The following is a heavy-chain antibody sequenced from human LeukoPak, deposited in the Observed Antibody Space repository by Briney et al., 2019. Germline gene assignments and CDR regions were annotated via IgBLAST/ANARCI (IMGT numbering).Heavy chain of an antibody. Sequence: ASVKVSCKASGYTFTGYYLHWVRQAPGQGLEWMGWINPNSGGTVYAQKFKGGVTMTRDTSISTAYMELSRLRSDDTAVYYCARDLYPIVVVPAAVDYWGQGTLVTVSS. CDR3: ARDLYPIVVVPAAVDY. CDR2: INPNSGGT. J-gene: IGHJ4*02. D-gene: IGHD2-2*01. CDR1: GYTFTGYY. V-gene: IGHV1-2*02.